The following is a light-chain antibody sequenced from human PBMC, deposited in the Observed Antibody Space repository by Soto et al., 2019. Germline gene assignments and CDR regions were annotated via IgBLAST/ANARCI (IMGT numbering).Light chain of an antibody. V-gene: IGKV3-15*01. J-gene: IGKJ1*01. Sequence: EIVMTQSPATLSVSPGGRATLSCRASQTISGTSAWYQQKPGQAPRLLIHGASTRAPGFPARFSGSGSGTDFTLTISSLQSEDFAVYYCQQYDNWPWTFGQGTKVDIK. CDR3: QQYDNWPWT. CDR2: GAS. CDR1: QTISGT.